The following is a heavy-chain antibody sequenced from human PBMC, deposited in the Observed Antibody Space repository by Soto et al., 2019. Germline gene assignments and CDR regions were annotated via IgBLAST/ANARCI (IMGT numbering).Heavy chain of an antibody. CDR1: GYTFTIYG. D-gene: IGHD3-3*01. CDR3: ALTYYDFWSGPPPIYYYYGMDV. V-gene: IGHV1-18*04. Sequence: ASVKVSCKASGYTFTIYGISCVLQSPLQWLDWMGCISAYNGNTNYAQKLQGRVTMTTDTSTSTAYMELRSLRSDDTAVYYCALTYYDFWSGPPPIYYYYGMDVWGQGTTVTVSS. J-gene: IGHJ6*02. CDR2: ISAYNGNT.